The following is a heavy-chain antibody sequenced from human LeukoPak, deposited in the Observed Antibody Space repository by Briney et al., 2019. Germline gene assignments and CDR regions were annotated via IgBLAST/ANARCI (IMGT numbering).Heavy chain of an antibody. V-gene: IGHV4-31*03. CDR3: ARVLSSSSSAFDI. CDR1: GGSISSGGYY. CDR2: IYYSGST. D-gene: IGHD6-6*01. Sequence: SETLSLTCTVSGGSISSGGYYWSWIRQHPGKGLEWIGYIYYSGSTYYNPSLKSRLSISVDPSRNQFSLKLNSVTAADTAVYYCARVLSSSSSAFDIWGQGTVVTVFS. J-gene: IGHJ3*02.